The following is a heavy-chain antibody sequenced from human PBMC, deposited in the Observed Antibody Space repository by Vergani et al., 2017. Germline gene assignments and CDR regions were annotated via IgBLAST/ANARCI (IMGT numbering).Heavy chain of an antibody. D-gene: IGHD3-10*01. CDR3: ARDGMVRDYPNWFDP. V-gene: IGHV1-69*04. CDR1: GGTFSSYA. J-gene: IGHJ5*02. Sequence: QVQLVQSGAEVKKPGSSVKVSCKASGGTFSSYAISWVRQAPGQGLEWMGRIIPILGIANYAQKFQGRVTITADKSTSTAYMELSSLRSEDTAVYYCARDGMVRDYPNWFDPWGQGTLVTVSS. CDR2: IIPILGIA.